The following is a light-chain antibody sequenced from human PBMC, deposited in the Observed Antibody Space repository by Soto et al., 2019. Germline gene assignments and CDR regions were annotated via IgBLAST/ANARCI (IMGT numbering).Light chain of an antibody. J-gene: IGKJ4*02. Sequence: ASQLIQSQSSLSASVGDRVTITCLASQGIRNDLGWFQQKPGKAPKLLIYDASSLESGVPSRFSGRGSGTQSTLTISSLQPDDFATYYCQPYNSFSGTFGAGTIV. CDR1: QGIRND. CDR2: DAS. CDR3: QPYNSFSGT. V-gene: IGKV1-13*02.